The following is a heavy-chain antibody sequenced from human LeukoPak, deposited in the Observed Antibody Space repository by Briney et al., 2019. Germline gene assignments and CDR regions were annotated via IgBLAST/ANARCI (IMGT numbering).Heavy chain of an antibody. V-gene: IGHV4-34*01. CDR1: GGSFSDHY. CDR2: IYYSGST. J-gene: IGHJ4*02. Sequence: PSETLSLTCAVYGGSFSDHYWSWIRQPPGKGLEWIGSIYYSGSTYYNPSLKSRVTISVDTSKNQFSLKLSSVTAADTAVYYCAREDYYGSGSYYKVASFDYWGQGTLVTVSS. CDR3: AREDYYGSGSYYKVASFDY. D-gene: IGHD3-10*01.